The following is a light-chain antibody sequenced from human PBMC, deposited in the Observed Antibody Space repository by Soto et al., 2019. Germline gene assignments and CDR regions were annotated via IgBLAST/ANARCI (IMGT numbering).Light chain of an antibody. Sequence: EIVLTQSPAILSLSPGERATLSCRASQSVISYLAWYQQKSGQAPRLLIYDASNRATGIPARFSGSGSGTDFTLTISSLEPEDFAVYYCQQRSNWPRITFGQGTRLET. J-gene: IGKJ5*01. CDR3: QQRSNWPRIT. CDR1: QSVISY. V-gene: IGKV3-11*01. CDR2: DAS.